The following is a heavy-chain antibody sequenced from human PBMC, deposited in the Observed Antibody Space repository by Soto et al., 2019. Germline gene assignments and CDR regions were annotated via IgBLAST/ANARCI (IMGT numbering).Heavy chain of an antibody. Sequence: ASVKVSCKASGYTFTSYGISWVQQAPGQGLEWMGWISAYNGNTNYAQKLQGRVTMTTDTSTSTAYMELRSLRSDDTAVYYCARDVVSDYDSSGSLFDYWGQGTLVTVSS. V-gene: IGHV1-18*01. D-gene: IGHD3-22*01. CDR1: GYTFTSYG. CDR2: ISAYNGNT. CDR3: ARDVVSDYDSSGSLFDY. J-gene: IGHJ4*02.